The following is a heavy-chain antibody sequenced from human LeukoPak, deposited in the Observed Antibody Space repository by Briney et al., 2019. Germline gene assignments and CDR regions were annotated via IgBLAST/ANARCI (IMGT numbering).Heavy chain of an antibody. CDR3: ATDLNQQLVLH. J-gene: IGHJ4*02. D-gene: IGHD6-13*01. CDR1: GYTFTGYY. Sequence: ASVKVSCKASGYTFTGYYMHWVRQAPGQGLEWMGRINPNSGGTNYAQKFQGRVTMTEDTSTDTAYMELSSLRSEDTAVYYCATDLNQQLVLHWGQGTLVTLSS. CDR2: INPNSGGT. V-gene: IGHV1-2*06.